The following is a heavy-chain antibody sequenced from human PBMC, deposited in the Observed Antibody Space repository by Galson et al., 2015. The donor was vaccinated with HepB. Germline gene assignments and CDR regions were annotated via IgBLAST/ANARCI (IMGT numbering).Heavy chain of an antibody. Sequence: QSGAEVKKPGESLRISCKGSGYSFTSYWISWVRQMPGKGLEWMGRIDPSDSYTNYSPSFQGHVTISADKSISTAYLQWSSLKASDTAMYYCARHEEPYYDYVWGSYRYRGLGGMDVWGQGTTVTVSS. CDR3: ARHEEPYYDYVWGSYRYRGLGGMDV. CDR1: GYSFTSYW. D-gene: IGHD3-16*02. CDR2: IDPSDSYT. J-gene: IGHJ6*02. V-gene: IGHV5-10-1*01.